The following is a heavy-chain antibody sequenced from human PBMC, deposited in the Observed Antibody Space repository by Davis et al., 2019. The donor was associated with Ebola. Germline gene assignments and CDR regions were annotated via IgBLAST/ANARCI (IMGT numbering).Heavy chain of an antibody. CDR1: GFTVSSNY. CDR2: IYSGGST. J-gene: IGHJ5*02. CDR3: ARDRGRGPYSSSSGWFDP. Sequence: PGGSLRLSCAASGFTVSSNYMSWVRQAPGKGLEWVSVIYSGGSTYYADSVKGRFTISRDNSKNTLYLQMNSLGAEDTAVYYCARDRGRGPYSSSSGWFDPWGQGTLVTVSS. D-gene: IGHD6-6*01. V-gene: IGHV3-66*02.